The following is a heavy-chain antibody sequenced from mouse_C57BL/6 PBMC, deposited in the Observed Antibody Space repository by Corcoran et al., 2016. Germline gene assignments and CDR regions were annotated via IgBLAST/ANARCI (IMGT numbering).Heavy chain of an antibody. D-gene: IGHD2-5*01. CDR2: INTYSGVP. J-gene: IGHJ2*01. V-gene: IGHV9-3*01. Sequence: QIQLVQSGPELKKHRETVKISCKASRYTFTKYGMSWVKQAPGKGLKWMGWINTYSGVPTYADDFKGRFAFSLETSASTAYLQINNLKNEDTATYFCAINYSTYDDDWGQGTTFTLAS. CDR1: RYTFTKYG. CDR3: AINYSTYDDD.